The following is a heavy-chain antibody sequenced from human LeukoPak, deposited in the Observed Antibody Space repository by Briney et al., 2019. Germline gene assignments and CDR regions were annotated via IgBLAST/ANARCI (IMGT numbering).Heavy chain of an antibody. V-gene: IGHV3-23*01. D-gene: IGHD1-26*01. CDR3: TRDSGTYNWLDP. CDR2: TSGSGGIT. J-gene: IGHJ5*02. Sequence: GGSLRLSCAASGFTFRSYAMNWVRQAPGKGLEWVSTTSGSGGITDYADSVKGRFTISRDDSKNTAYLQMNSLKTEDTALYYCTRDSGTYNWLDPWGQGTLVTVSS. CDR1: GFTFRSYA.